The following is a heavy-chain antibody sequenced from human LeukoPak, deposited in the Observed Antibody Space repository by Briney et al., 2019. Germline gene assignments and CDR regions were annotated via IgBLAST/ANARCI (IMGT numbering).Heavy chain of an antibody. CDR1: DASISSYS. V-gene: IGHV4-59*08. CDR3: ARHSPSKVGFDY. D-gene: IGHD1-26*01. CDR2: IYNIGSS. J-gene: IGHJ4*02. Sequence: SETLSLTCTVSDASISSYSWSWIRQPPGKGLEWIGYIYNIGSSNYNPSLKSRVTISADTSKNQFSLKLNSVTAADTAVYYCARHSPSKVGFDYWDQGTLVAVSS.